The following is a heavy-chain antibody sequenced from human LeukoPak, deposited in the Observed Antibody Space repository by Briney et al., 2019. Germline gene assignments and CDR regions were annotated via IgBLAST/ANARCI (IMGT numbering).Heavy chain of an antibody. J-gene: IGHJ4*02. Sequence: GGSLRLSCAASGFTFSNHAMSWVRQAPGKGLQWVSAISGGGRTTEYADSVKGRFTVSRDNSVNTLSLHMDSLRVEDTAIYYCAKNVVFTRYFDSWGQGTLVTVSS. CDR1: GFTFSNHA. V-gene: IGHV3-23*01. D-gene: IGHD2-21*01. CDR2: ISGGGRTT. CDR3: AKNVVFTRYFDS.